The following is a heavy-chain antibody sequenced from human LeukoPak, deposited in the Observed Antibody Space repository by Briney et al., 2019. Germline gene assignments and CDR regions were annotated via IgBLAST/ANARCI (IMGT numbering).Heavy chain of an antibody. D-gene: IGHD6-13*01. Sequence: SETLSLTCTFFGDSLTDYYWTWIRQPAGKGLEWIGHIYPSGSTDYVPSLKSRVTMSIDTSKNQFSLRLTSVTAADTAVYYCVREGGPAAGRNWFDPGAKEFWSPSPQ. CDR3: VREGGPAAGRNWFDP. V-gene: IGHV4-4*07. CDR1: GDSLTDYY. J-gene: IGHJ5*01. CDR2: IYPSGST.